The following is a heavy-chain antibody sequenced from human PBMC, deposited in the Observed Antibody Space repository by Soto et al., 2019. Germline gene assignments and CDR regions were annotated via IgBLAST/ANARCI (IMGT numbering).Heavy chain of an antibody. V-gene: IGHV1-18*01. D-gene: IGHD2-15*01. CDR1: GYTFTHYG. CDR2: INSFSGDT. J-gene: IGHJ2*01. Sequence: QVQLVQSGAEVKKPGASVKVSCKASGYTFTHYGITWVRQAPGQGLEWMGWINSFSGDTNYPQKLQGRLTMTTDTSSNTVYMELRNLRSDDTAVYSFARDLPSGGKYWYFYIWCRGTLVTVSS. CDR3: ARDLPSGGKYWYFYI.